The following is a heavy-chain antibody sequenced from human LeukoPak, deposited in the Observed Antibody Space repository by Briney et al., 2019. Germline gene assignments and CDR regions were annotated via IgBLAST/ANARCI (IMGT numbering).Heavy chain of an antibody. CDR3: ARVQYQLPYHDAFDI. D-gene: IGHD2-2*01. J-gene: IGHJ3*02. V-gene: IGHV1-2*02. CDR2: INPNSGGT. Sequence: ASVKVSCKASGYTFTSYYMHWVRQAPGQGLEWMGWINPNSGGTNYAQKFQGRVTMTRDTSISTAYMELSRLRSDDTAVYYCARVQYQLPYHDAFDIWGQGTMVTVSS. CDR1: GYTFTSYY.